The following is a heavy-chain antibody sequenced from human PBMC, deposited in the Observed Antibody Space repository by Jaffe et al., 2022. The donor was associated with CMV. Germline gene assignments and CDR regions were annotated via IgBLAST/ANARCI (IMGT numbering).Heavy chain of an antibody. Sequence: QVQLQQWGAGLLKPSETLSLTCAVYGGSFSGYYWSWIRQPPGKGLEWIGEINHSGSTNYNPSLKSRVTISVDTSKNQFSLKLSSVTAADTAVYYCARGDPRNTGYSSGWSRLFRFDPWGQGTLVTVSS. V-gene: IGHV4-34*01. CDR1: GGSFSGYY. J-gene: IGHJ5*02. CDR2: INHSGST. CDR3: ARGDPRNTGYSSGWSRLFRFDP. D-gene: IGHD6-19*01.